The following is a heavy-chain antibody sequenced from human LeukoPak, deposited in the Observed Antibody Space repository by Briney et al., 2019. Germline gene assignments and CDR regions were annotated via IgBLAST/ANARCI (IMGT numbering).Heavy chain of an antibody. J-gene: IGHJ5*02. V-gene: IGHV4-39*01. CDR1: VGSITSSSYC. D-gene: IGHD5-24*01. CDR2: MCYSGST. Sequence: PSETPSHTCTVPVGSITSSSYCSGWIRHPPGEGLEWIGSMCYSGSTFYNPSLKSRVTLSVDTSKNQFSLNLSSVTAADTAVYYCARSENYIPEDWFDPGGQGTLVTVSS. CDR3: ARSENYIPEDWFDP.